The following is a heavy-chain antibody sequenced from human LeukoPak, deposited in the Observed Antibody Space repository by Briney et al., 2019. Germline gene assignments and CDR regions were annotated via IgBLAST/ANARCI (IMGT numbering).Heavy chain of an antibody. D-gene: IGHD6-19*01. V-gene: IGHV7-4-1*02. J-gene: IGHJ4*02. Sequence: GGSLRLSCAASGFTFSSYGMHWVRQAPGKGLEWVGWINTNTGNPTYAQGFTGRFVFSLDTSVSTAYLQISSLKAEDTAVYYCARVGSSGWYYWGQGTLVTVSS. CDR2: INTNTGNP. CDR3: ARVGSSGWYY. CDR1: GFTFSSYG.